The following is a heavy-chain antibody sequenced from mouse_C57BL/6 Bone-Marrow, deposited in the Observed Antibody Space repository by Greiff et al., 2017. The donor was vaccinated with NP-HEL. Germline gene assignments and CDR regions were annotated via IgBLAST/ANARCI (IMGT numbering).Heavy chain of an antibody. V-gene: IGHV1-82*01. CDR2: IYPGDGDT. J-gene: IGHJ2*01. D-gene: IGHD2-5*01. CDR1: GYAFSSSW. CDR3: ANSNYGYFDY. Sequence: VQLQESGPELVKPGASVKISCKASGYAFSSSWMNWVKQRPGKGLEWIGRIYPGDGDTNYNGKFKGEATLTADKSSSTAYMQLSSLTSEDSAVYFCANSNYGYFDYWGQGTTLTVSS.